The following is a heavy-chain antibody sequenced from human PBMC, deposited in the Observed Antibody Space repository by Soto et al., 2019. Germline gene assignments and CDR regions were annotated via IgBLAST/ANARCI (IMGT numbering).Heavy chain of an antibody. CDR2: FVPLFGTT. CDR3: XXXXXXXXSPXYFDN. J-gene: IGHJ4*02. Sequence: QLVQSGSEVKKPGSSVKVSCQASGGTFSGYVVTWVRQAPGQGLEWMGEFVPLFGTTKYARTFPGRLTIXXXESXXTAXXXXRTLKSXXXXXXXXXXXXXXXXSPXYFDNWGQGTLVTVSS. V-gene: IGHV1-69*01. CDR1: GGTFSGYV.